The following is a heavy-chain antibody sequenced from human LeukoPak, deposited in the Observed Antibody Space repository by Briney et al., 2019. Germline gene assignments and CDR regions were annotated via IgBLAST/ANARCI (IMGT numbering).Heavy chain of an antibody. Sequence: PGGSLRLSCAASGFTFSRYWMNWVRQAPGKGLVWVSRIKTGGSDTAYADSVKGRFTISKDNFENTVYLQMNSLRADDTAVYYCARVDTVSGILVWGQGTLVTVSS. CDR1: GFTFSRYW. V-gene: IGHV3-74*01. D-gene: IGHD5-18*01. CDR2: IKTGGSDT. J-gene: IGHJ4*02. CDR3: ARVDTVSGILV.